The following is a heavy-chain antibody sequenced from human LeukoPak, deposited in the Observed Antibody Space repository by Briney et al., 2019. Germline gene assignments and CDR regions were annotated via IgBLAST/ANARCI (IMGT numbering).Heavy chain of an antibody. CDR3: ARDLRSSGYYDAFDI. Sequence: GGSLRLSCAASGFTFSDYYMSWIRQAPGKGLEGVSYSSSSGSTIYYADSVKGRFTISRDNAKNSLYLQMNSLRAEDTAVYYCARDLRSSGYYDAFDIWGQGTMVTVSS. CDR1: GFTFSDYY. V-gene: IGHV3-11*01. J-gene: IGHJ3*02. D-gene: IGHD3-22*01. CDR2: SSSSGSTI.